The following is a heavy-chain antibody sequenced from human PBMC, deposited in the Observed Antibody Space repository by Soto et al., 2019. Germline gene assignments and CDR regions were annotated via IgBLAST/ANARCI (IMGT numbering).Heavy chain of an antibody. J-gene: IGHJ5*02. Sequence: GASVKVSCKASGYTFTSYAMHWVRQAPGQRLEWMGWINAGNGNTKYSQKFQGRVTITRDTSASTAYMELSRLRSEDTAVYYCARGRYYDFWSGPKSRWFDPWGQGTLVTV. CDR2: INAGNGNT. CDR3: ARGRYYDFWSGPKSRWFDP. CDR1: GYTFTSYA. D-gene: IGHD3-3*01. V-gene: IGHV1-3*01.